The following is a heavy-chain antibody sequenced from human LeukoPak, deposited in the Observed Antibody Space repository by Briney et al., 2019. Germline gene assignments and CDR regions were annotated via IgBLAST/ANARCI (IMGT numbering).Heavy chain of an antibody. Sequence: SETLSLTCSVSGDSISSSPEYWGWIRQPPGKGLEYIGSINYSGNTYYDPSLKGRVTISVDTSKNQFSLKVTSMTAADSAVYYCSRLFVTGVDGRGWFHSWSQGTLVTVSS. J-gene: IGHJ5*01. CDR2: INYSGNT. V-gene: IGHV4-39*01. D-gene: IGHD1-14*01. CDR3: SRLFVTGVDGRGWFHS. CDR1: GDSISSSPEY.